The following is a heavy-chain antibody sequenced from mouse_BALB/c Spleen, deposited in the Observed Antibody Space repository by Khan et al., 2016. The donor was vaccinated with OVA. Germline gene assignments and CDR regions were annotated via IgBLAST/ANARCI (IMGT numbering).Heavy chain of an antibody. V-gene: IGHV9-3-1*01. Sequence: QLVQSGPELKKPGETVKISCKAPGYTFTNYGMNWVKQAPGKGLKWMGWINTYTGEPTYADDFKGRFAFSLETSANTAYLQINNLKNEDTATYFCARSASYWFFDVWGAGTTVTVSS. D-gene: IGHD6-1*01. CDR3: ARSASYWFFDV. J-gene: IGHJ1*01. CDR1: GYTFTNYG. CDR2: INTYTGEP.